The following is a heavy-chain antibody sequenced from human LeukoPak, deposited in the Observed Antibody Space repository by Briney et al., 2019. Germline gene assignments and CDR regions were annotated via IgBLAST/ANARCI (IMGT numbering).Heavy chain of an antibody. V-gene: IGHV3-53*01. CDR1: GFTVSSNS. CDR2: IYSAGNT. J-gene: IGHJ6*04. Sequence: GGSLRLSCTVSGFTVSSNSMSWVRQAPGKGLEWVSFIYSAGNTHYSDSVKGRFTISIDNSKNTLYLQMNSLRAEDTAVYYCAELGITMIGGVWGKGTTVTISS. CDR3: AELGITMIGGV. D-gene: IGHD3-10*02.